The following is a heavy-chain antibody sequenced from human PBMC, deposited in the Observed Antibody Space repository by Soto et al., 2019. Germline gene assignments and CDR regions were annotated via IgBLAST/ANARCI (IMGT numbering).Heavy chain of an antibody. CDR2: IYPGDSDT. J-gene: IGHJ6*02. V-gene: IGHV5-51*01. CDR1: GYSFTSYW. D-gene: IGHD6-6*01. Sequence: GESLKISCKGSGYSFTSYWIGWVRQMPGKGLEWMGIIYPGDSDTTYSPSFQGQVTISADKSTSTAYLQWSTLKASDTAMYYCARLPSIAARPAYYYYYYRMDVWGQGTTATVSS. CDR3: ARLPSIAARPAYYYYYYRMDV.